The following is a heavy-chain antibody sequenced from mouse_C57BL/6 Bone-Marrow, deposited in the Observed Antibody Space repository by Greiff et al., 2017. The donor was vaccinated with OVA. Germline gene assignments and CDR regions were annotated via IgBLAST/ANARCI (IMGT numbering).Heavy chain of an antibody. J-gene: IGHJ4*01. CDR2: IWSGGST. CDR3: AKNGNYPYAMDY. V-gene: IGHV2-4*01. D-gene: IGHD2-1*01. Sequence: VQVVESGPGLVQPSQSLSITCTVSGFSLTSYGVHWVRQPPGKGLEWLGVIWSGGSTDYNAAFISRLSISKDNSKSQVFFKMNSLQADDTAIYYCAKNGNYPYAMDYWGQGTSVTVSS. CDR1: GFSLTSYG.